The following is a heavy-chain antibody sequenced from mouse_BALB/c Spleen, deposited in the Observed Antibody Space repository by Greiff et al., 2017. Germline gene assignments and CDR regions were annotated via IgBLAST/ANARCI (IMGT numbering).Heavy chain of an antibody. CDR3: ARDYYGSHWYFDV. Sequence: QVQLQQSGPGLVAPSQSLSITCTVSGFSLTSYGVHWVRQPPGKGLEWLGVIWAGGSTNYNSALMSRLSISKDNSKSQVFLKMNSLQTDDTAMYYCARDYYGSHWYFDVWGAGTTVTVSS. CDR1: GFSLTSYG. CDR2: IWAGGST. J-gene: IGHJ1*01. D-gene: IGHD1-1*01. V-gene: IGHV2-9*02.